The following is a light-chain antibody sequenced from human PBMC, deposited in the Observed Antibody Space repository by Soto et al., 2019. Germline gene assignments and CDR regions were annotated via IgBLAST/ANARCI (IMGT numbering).Light chain of an antibody. CDR2: DVS. V-gene: IGLV2-14*03. CDR1: SSDVGGYNY. Sequence: QSALTQPASVSGSPGQSITISCTGTSSDVGGYNYVSWYQQHPGKAPKLMIYDVSNRPSGVSNRFSGSKSGNTASLTISGLQPEDEADYYCSSYTSRSTLYVFGTGTKVTVL. J-gene: IGLJ1*01. CDR3: SSYTSRSTLYV.